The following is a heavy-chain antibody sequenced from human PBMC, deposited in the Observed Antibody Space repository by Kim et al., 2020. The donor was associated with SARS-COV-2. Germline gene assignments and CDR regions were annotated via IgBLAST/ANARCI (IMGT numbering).Heavy chain of an antibody. CDR2: ISWNSDTI. CDR1: GFTYDDYA. Sequence: GGSLRLSCAASGFTYDDYAMHWVRQVPGKGLEWVSGISWNSDTIGYADSVKGRFTISRDNAKNSLYLQMNNLTPEDTALYYCAKDSNHDMVRGGIVDYWGQGTLVTVSS. J-gene: IGHJ4*02. D-gene: IGHD3-10*01. CDR3: AKDSNHDMVRGGIVDY. V-gene: IGHV3-9*01.